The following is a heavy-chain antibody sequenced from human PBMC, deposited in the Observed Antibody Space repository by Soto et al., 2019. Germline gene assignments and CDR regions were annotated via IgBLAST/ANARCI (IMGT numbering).Heavy chain of an antibody. J-gene: IGHJ5*02. D-gene: IGHD2-8*01. V-gene: IGHV4-59*01. CDR3: ASSKMGLISVLET. Sequence: LSLTCNVSGDSIRSYFWSWIRQPPGKGLEWIGYIPYSGGPTYNPPLKSRVTISIDTSKKQFSLKMTSVTAADTAVYYCASSKMGLISVLETWGQGTLVTVSS. CDR1: GDSIRSYF. CDR2: IPYSGGP.